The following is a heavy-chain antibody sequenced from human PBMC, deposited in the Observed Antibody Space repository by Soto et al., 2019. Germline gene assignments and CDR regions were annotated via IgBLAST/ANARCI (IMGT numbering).Heavy chain of an antibody. D-gene: IGHD2-8*01. CDR3: ARCSRYCSNGVCLGDFDY. CDR2: VAYDGNNK. V-gene: IGHV3-30-3*01. CDR1: QITFSDYA. Sequence: QVQLVESGGGVVQPGRSLRLSCAASQITFSDYAIHWVRQAPGKGLEWVATVAYDGNNKYYADSVKGRFTISSDNSKNTLFLHMSDLRTEDTAVYCCARCSRYCSNGVCLGDFDYWGQGTLVTVSS. J-gene: IGHJ4*02.